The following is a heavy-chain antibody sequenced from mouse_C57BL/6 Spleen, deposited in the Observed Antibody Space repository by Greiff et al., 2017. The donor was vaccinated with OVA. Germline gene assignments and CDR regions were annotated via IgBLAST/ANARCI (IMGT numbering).Heavy chain of an antibody. V-gene: IGHV7-3*01. J-gene: IGHJ2*01. CDR2: IRNKANGYTT. CDR1: GFTFTDYY. D-gene: IGHD3-3*01. Sequence: DVHLVESGGGLVQPGGSLSLSCAASGFTFTDYYMSWVRQPPGTALEWLGFIRNKANGYTTEYSASVKGRFTISRDKSQSILYLQMNALRAEDSATYYCARYMGQNYFDYWGQGTTLTVSS. CDR3: ARYMGQNYFDY.